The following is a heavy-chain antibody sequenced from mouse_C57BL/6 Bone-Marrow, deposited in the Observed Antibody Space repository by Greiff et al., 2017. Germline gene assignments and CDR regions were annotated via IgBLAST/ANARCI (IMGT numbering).Heavy chain of an antibody. CDR1: GYAFTYYL. V-gene: IGHV1-54*01. Sequence: QVHLQQSGAELVRPGTSVKVSCKASGYAFTYYLIEWVKQRPGQGLEWIGVINPGSGGTNYNEKFKGKATLTAAKSSSTACRQLSSLASEGSAGYCWARYRSSWWGAWFACWGQGALVSVSA. CDR3: ARYRSSWWGAWFAC. D-gene: IGHD1-1*01. CDR2: INPGSGGT. J-gene: IGHJ3*01.